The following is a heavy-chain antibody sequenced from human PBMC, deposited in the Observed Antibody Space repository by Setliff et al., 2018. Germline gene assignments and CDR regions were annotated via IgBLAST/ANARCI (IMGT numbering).Heavy chain of an antibody. D-gene: IGHD2-2*01. CDR1: GVSVNSLTW. V-gene: IGHV4-28*02. J-gene: IGHJ4*02. CDR2: IYHDGNPKFNPSV. Sequence: TLSLTCAVSGVSVNSLTWWSWVRQTPGKGLEWIGFIYHDGNPKFNPSVNYNPSLKGRVTMSIDKSKNQFSLNLRSVTAADTAVYYCTRGGERYHTANWGQGLLVTVLL. CDR3: TRGGERYHTAN.